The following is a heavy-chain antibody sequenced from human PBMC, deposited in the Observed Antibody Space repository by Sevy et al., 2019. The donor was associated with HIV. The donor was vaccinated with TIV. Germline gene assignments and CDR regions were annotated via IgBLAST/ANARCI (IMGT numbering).Heavy chain of an antibody. CDR3: ARHCGSTSCSHAFDI. J-gene: IGHJ3*02. CDR1: GGSFSGYY. CDR2: INHSGST. V-gene: IGHV4-34*01. D-gene: IGHD2-2*01. Sequence: SETLSLTCAVYGGSFSGYYRSWIRQPPGKGLEWIGEINHSGSTNYNPSLKSRVTISVDTSKNQFSLKLSSVTAADTAVYYCARHCGSTSCSHAFDIWGQGTMVTVS.